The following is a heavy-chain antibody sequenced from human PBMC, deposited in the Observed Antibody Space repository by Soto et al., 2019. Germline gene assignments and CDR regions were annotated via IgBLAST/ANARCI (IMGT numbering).Heavy chain of an antibody. J-gene: IGHJ4*02. CDR3: ARQWAAGTHYYFDC. Sequence: PSETLSLTCTVSGGSISSSSYYWGWIRQPPGKGLEWIGSIYYSGSTYYNPSLKSRVAISVDTSKNQFSLKLSSVTAADTAVYYCARQWAAGTHYYFDCWGQGTLVTVSS. D-gene: IGHD6-13*01. CDR1: GGSISSSSYY. CDR2: IYYSGST. V-gene: IGHV4-39*01.